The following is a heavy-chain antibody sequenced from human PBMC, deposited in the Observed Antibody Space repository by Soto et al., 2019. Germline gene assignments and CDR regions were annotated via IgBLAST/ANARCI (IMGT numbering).Heavy chain of an antibody. CDR1: GGSFHGHY. CDR3: PKGPQAGYYESGTSYSSVP. Sequence: SETLSLTCAVYGGSFHGHYWSWNRQPPGKGLEWIGEINNSGSVNFNPTFKSRVSISLDTSKNQRSLQLSPVSAADTAVYYCPKGPQAGYYESGTSYSSVPLGQGALVTVSS. V-gene: IGHV4-34*01. CDR2: INNSGSV. J-gene: IGHJ5*02. D-gene: IGHD3-10*01.